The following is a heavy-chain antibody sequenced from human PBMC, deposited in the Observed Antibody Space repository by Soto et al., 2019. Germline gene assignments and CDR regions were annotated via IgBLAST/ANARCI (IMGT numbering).Heavy chain of an antibody. CDR3: AHRGSRGYYR. J-gene: IGHJ5*02. CDR2: LYGNDDR. V-gene: IGHV2-5*01. D-gene: IGHD3-22*01. Sequence: VSGPTLVNPTQTLTLTCTFSGFSLSTSGVAVGWIRQPPGKALEWLTLLYGNDDRRYSPSLQSRLTVTKDTSKNQVVLTMTNMEAVDTATYYCAHRGSRGYYRWGQGTLVTVSS. CDR1: GFSLSTSGVA.